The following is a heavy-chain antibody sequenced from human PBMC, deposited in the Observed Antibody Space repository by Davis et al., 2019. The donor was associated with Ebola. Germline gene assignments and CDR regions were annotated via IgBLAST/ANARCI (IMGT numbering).Heavy chain of an antibody. J-gene: IGHJ4*02. CDR3: ATAKIAVADFDY. CDR1: GFMFSSCG. D-gene: IGHD6-19*01. CDR2: ISGSGGST. V-gene: IGHV3-23*01. Sequence: PGGSLRLSCAASGFMFSSCGMNWVRQAPGKGLEWVSAISGSGGSTYYADSVKGRFTISRDNSKNTLYLQVNNLRGEDTAVYYCATAKIAVADFDYWGQGTLVTVSS.